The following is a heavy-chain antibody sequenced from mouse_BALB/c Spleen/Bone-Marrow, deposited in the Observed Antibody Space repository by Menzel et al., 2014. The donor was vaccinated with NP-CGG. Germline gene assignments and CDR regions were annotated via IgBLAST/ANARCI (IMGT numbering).Heavy chain of an antibody. V-gene: IGHV1-31*01. CDR3: ESRGEYFDV. CDR2: IYPYNGVS. J-gene: IGHJ1*01. Sequence: EVQLVESGPELVKPGASVKISCKASGYSFAGYYMHWVKQSHGNSLDWIGYIYPYNGVSSYNQKFKGKAILTVDKSSSTAYMELRSLTSDDSAVYYCESRGEYFDVWGAGTTVTVSS. CDR1: GYSFAGYY.